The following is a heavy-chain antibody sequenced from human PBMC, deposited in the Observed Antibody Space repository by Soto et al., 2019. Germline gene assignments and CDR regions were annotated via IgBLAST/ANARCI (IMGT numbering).Heavy chain of an antibody. J-gene: IGHJ6*02. CDR1: GYTFASYY. CDR3: ARDEESDRDLHCTTTICSYGMDV. V-gene: IGHV1-46*01. Sequence: QVQLVQSRAEVKKPGASVKVSCKASGYTFASYYIHWVRQAPGQGLQWMGIINTRSGTTGDAQKFQGRVTMTRDTSTSTVYMELSSLRSDDTAVYYCARDEESDRDLHCTTTICSYGMDVWGQGTTVTVSS. CDR2: INTRSGTT. D-gene: IGHD1-1*01.